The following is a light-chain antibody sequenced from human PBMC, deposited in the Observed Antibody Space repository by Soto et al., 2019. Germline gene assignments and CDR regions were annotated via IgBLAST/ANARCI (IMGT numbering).Light chain of an antibody. CDR3: QQYNEWPPFT. CDR2: AAS. V-gene: IGKV3-15*01. CDR1: QSVSSN. J-gene: IGKJ5*01. Sequence: ETVMTQSPATLSVSPGERATLSCRASQSVSSNLAWYQQKPGQAPRLVIYAASTRATGIPDRFSGSVSGTEFTLTISSLQSEDFAVYYCQQYNEWPPFTFGQGTRLEN.